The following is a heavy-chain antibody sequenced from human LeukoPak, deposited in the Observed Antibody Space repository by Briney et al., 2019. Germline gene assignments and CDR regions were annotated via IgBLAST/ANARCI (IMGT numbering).Heavy chain of an antibody. CDR3: AELGITMIGGV. Sequence: GGSLRLSCAASGFTFSSYGMSWVRQAPGKGLEWVSYISSSGSTIYYANSVKGRFTISRDNAKNSLYLQMNSLRAEDTAVYYCAELGITMIGGVWGKGTTVTISS. CDR1: GFTFSSYG. D-gene: IGHD3-10*02. V-gene: IGHV3-48*04. J-gene: IGHJ6*04. CDR2: ISSSGSTI.